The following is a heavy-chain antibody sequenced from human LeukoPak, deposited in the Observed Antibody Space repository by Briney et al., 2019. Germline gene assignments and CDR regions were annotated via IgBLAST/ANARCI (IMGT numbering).Heavy chain of an antibody. J-gene: IGHJ4*02. CDR3: ARDPVAAAIDLDY. D-gene: IGHD2-2*01. V-gene: IGHV1-2*02. CDR1: GYTFTGYY. CDR2: INPNTGGT. Sequence: EASVKVSCKASGYTFTGYYIHWVRQAPGQGLEWMGWINPNTGGTKYAQKFQGRVTMTRDTSIGTAYMELSRLISDDTAVYYCARDPVAAAIDLDYWDQGTQVTVSS.